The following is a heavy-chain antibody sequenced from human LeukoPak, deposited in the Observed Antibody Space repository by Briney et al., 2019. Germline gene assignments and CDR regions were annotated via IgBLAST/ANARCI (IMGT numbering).Heavy chain of an antibody. CDR1: GYTFTSYY. J-gene: IGHJ6*02. CDR3: AREYSSSSLVLTNYYYYGMDV. V-gene: IGHV1-46*01. Sequence: ASVKVSCKASGYTFTSYYIHWVRQAPGQGLEWMGIINPSGGSTSYAQKFQGRVTMTRDTSTSTVYMELGSLRSEDTAVYYCAREYSSSSLVLTNYYYYGMDVWGQGTTVTVSS. D-gene: IGHD6-6*01. CDR2: INPSGGST.